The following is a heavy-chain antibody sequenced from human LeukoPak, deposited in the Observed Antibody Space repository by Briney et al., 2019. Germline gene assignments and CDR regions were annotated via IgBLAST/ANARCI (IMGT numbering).Heavy chain of an antibody. J-gene: IGHJ6*02. D-gene: IGHD5-18*01. CDR2: INPNSGGT. CDR3: ARGVRGYSYGSYGMDV. Sequence: ASVKVSCKASGYTFTGYYMHWVRQAPGQGLEWMGWINPNSGGTNYAQKFQGWVTMTRDTSISTAYMELSRLRSDDTAVYYCARGVRGYSYGSYGMDVWGQGTTVTVSS. CDR1: GYTFTGYY. V-gene: IGHV1-2*04.